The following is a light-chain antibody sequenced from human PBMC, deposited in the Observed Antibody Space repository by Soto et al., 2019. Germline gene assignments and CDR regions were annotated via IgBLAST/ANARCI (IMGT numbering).Light chain of an antibody. CDR1: SSNIGAGYD. V-gene: IGLV1-40*01. CDR2: GNS. J-gene: IGLJ2*01. Sequence: QSVLTQPPSVSGAPGQRVTISCTGSSSNIGAGYDVHWYQQLPGTAPKLLIDGNSNRPSGVPDRFSGSKSGTSASLAITGLHAADEADYYCQSYYSSMSGSGVFGGGTKLTVL. CDR3: QSYYSSMSGSGV.